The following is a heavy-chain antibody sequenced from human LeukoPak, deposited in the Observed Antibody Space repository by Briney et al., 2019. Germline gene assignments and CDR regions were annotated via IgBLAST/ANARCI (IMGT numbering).Heavy chain of an antibody. J-gene: IGHJ5*02. CDR2: ISSNNRYI. CDR3: ARELSASSSWYWFDP. V-gene: IGHV3-21*01. D-gene: IGHD6-13*01. Sequence: PGGSLRLSCAASGFTFSTYSMNWVRQAPGKGLEWVSSISSNNRYIYYADSVKGRFTISRDNAKNSLYLQMNSLRAEDTAVYYCARELSASSSWYWFDPWGQGTLVTVSS. CDR1: GFTFSTYS.